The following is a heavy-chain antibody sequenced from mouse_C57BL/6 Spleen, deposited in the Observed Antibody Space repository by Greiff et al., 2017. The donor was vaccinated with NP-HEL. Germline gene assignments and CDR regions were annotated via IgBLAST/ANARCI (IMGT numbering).Heavy chain of an antibody. D-gene: IGHD2-5*01. CDR3: ARGYSNYYAMDY. V-gene: IGHV3-6*01. J-gene: IGHJ4*01. CDR2: ISYDGSN. Sequence: ESGPGLVKPSQSLSLTCSVTGYSITSGYYWNWIRQFPGNKLEWMGYISYDGSNNYNPSLKNRISITRDTSKNQCFLKLNSVTTEDTATYYCARGYSNYYAMDYWGQGTSVTVSS. CDR1: GYSITSGYY.